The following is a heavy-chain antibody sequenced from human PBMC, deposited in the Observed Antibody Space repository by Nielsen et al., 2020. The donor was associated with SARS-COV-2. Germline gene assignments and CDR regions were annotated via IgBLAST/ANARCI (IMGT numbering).Heavy chain of an antibody. CDR2: ISSSGSYI. CDR3: ATDQYCPNGICSSGGRDY. J-gene: IGHJ4*02. V-gene: IGHV3-21*01. Sequence: GGSLRLSCAASGLTFNTYSMIWVRQAPGGGLERVSHISSSGSYIYYADSVKGRFTISRDNAKNSLYLQMNSLRAEDTAVYYCATDQYCPNGICSSGGRDYWGQGTLVTVSS. CDR1: GLTFNTYS. D-gene: IGHD2-8*01.